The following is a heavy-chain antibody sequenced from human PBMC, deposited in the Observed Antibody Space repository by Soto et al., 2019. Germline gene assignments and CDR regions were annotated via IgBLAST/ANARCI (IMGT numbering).Heavy chain of an antibody. Sequence: EVQLLESGGGLVQPGGSLRLSCAASGFTFSNYAITWVRQALGKGLDWISSVSTDGGNTYYADSVKGRFTISRDNSKNTLYLQMNSLRVDDTATYYCARGWQQLGHWGQGALVTVSS. CDR1: GFTFSNYA. CDR2: VSTDGGNT. CDR3: ARGWQQLGH. J-gene: IGHJ4*02. D-gene: IGHD6-13*01. V-gene: IGHV3-23*01.